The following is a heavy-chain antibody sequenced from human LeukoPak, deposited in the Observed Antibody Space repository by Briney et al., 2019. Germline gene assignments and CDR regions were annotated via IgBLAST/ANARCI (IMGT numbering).Heavy chain of an antibody. D-gene: IGHD2-2*01. V-gene: IGHV1-46*01. Sequence: ASVEVSCKASGYTFTSYYMHWVRQAPGQGLEWMGIINPSGGSTSYAQKFQGRVTMTRDMSTSTVYMELSSLRSEDTAVYYCASNLALTRDYFDYWGQGTLVTVSS. CDR3: ASNLALTRDYFDY. J-gene: IGHJ4*02. CDR1: GYTFTSYY. CDR2: INPSGGST.